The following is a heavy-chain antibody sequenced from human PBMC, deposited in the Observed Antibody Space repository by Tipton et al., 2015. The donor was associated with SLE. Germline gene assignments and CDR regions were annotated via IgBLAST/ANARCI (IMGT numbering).Heavy chain of an antibody. Sequence: LSLTCAASGFTFSSYAMSWVRQAPGKGLEWVSAISGSGGSTYYADSVKGRFTISRDNSKNTLYLQMNSLRAEDTAVYYCARADGGSSSDYWGQGTLVTVSS. CDR2: ISGSGGST. J-gene: IGHJ4*02. CDR1: GFTFSSYA. D-gene: IGHD6-6*01. V-gene: IGHV3-23*01. CDR3: ARADGGSSSDY.